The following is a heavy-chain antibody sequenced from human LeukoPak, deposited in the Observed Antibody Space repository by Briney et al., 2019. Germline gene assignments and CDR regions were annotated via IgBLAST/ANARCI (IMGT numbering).Heavy chain of an antibody. J-gene: IGHJ6*02. D-gene: IGHD1-26*01. V-gene: IGHV4-59*01. CDR1: DGSINSYY. Sequence: PSETLSLTCSVSDGSINSYYWNWIRRPPGKGLEWLGYIYYNGNTNYSPSLKSRVTMSVDTSKSLFSLKVSSVTAADTAVYYCARGRSNYYGMDVWGQGTTVTVSS. CDR2: IYYNGNT. CDR3: ARGRSNYYGMDV.